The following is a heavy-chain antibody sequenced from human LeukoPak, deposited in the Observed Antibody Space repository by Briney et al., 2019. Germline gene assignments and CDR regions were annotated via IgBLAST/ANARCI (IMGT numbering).Heavy chain of an antibody. CDR3: ARDPPDYSNYPL. V-gene: IGHV4-4*07. J-gene: IGHJ4*02. CDR1: GGSISSYY. CDR2: IYTSGST. Sequence: SETLSLTCTVSGGSISSYYWSWIRQPAGKGLEWIGRIYTSGSTNYNPSLKSRVAMSVDTSKNQFSLKLSSVTAADTAVYYCARDPPDYSNYPLWGQGTLVTVSS. D-gene: IGHD4-11*01.